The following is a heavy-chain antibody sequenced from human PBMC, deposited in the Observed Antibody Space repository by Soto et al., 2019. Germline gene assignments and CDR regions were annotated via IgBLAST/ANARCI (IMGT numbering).Heavy chain of an antibody. CDR2: INTGHGNT. CDR3: ARAPWRATVSYWYFDV. J-gene: IGHJ2*01. Sequence: QVQLVQSGAEVKKPGASVKVSCTASGYTFTDCSIHWVRQAPGHGLEWMGWINTGHGNTQYSLKFQDRVTITRESSATTAYMELSSLTSEDTAVYYCARAPWRATVSYWYFDVWGRGTLVTVSS. CDR1: GYTFTDCS. V-gene: IGHV1-3*04. D-gene: IGHD1-1*01.